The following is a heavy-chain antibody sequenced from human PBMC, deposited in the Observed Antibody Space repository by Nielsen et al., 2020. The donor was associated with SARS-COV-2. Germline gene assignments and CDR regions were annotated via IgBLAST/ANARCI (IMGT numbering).Heavy chain of an antibody. CDR2: ISPGGSP. V-gene: IGHV4-34*01. Sequence: SETLSLTCPVYGGSFSGYYWTWIRQPPGKGLEWIGEISPGGSPTYYPSLKSRVTISLDTSRNQFSLKLSSVTAADTAVYYCASLYSYGQEEADYWGQGTLVTVSS. CDR3: ASLYSYGQEEADY. D-gene: IGHD5-18*01. J-gene: IGHJ4*02. CDR1: GGSFSGYY.